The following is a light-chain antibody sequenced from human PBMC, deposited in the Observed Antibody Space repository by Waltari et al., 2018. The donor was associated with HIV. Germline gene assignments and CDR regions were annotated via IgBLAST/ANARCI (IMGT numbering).Light chain of an antibody. Sequence: QSVLTQPPSVSGAPGQRVTISCTGSSSNIGANYDVHWYQQFPGTAPKLLLSGNNDRPSGVPDRCSGSRSGTSASLAITGLQADDEADDYCQSYDSSLSGSVVFGGGTKLTVL. CDR2: GNN. V-gene: IGLV1-40*01. J-gene: IGLJ2*01. CDR3: QSYDSSLSGSVV. CDR1: SSNIGANYD.